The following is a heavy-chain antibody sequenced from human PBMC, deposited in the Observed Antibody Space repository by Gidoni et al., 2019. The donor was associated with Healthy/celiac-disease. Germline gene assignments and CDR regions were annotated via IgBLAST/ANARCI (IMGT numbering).Heavy chain of an antibody. J-gene: IGHJ4*02. CDR2: IKQGGSEK. V-gene: IGHV3-7*03. CDR3: ASTLLYSTRGVQYYFDY. CDR1: GFTSTTYW. Sequence: EVQLVESGGGLLQPGGSLRLSCSASGFTSTTYWMSGVRQAPGKGLEWVANIKQGGSEKYYVDSVKGRFTISRDNAKNSLYLQMNSLRAEDTAVYYCASTLLYSTRGVQYYFDYWGQGTLVTVSS. D-gene: IGHD2-15*01.